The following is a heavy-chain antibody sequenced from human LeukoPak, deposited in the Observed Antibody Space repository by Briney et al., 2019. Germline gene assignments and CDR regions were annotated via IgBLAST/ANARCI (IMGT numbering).Heavy chain of an antibody. V-gene: IGHV4-38-2*02. Sequence: SETLSLTCAVSGYSISSGYYWGWIRQPPGRGLEWIGSIYHSGSTYYNPSLKSRVTISVDTSKNQFSLKLSSVTAADTAVYYCARDLPYYYYMDVWGKGTTVTVSS. CDR3: ARDLPYYYYMDV. CDR1: GYSISSGYY. J-gene: IGHJ6*03. CDR2: IYHSGST.